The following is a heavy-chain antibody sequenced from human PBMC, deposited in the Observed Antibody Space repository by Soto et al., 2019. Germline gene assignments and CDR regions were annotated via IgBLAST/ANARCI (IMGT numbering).Heavy chain of an antibody. CDR1: EVTIRSYG. CDR3: ARDRIFGAAVGMDV. D-gene: IGHD3-3*02. V-gene: IGHV3-48*02. Sequence: AWSMRLSCAASEVTIRSYGMNRVRKDPVKGLEWVSYISSSSSTIYYADSVKGRFTISRDNAKNSLYLQMNSLRDEDTAVYYCARDRIFGAAVGMDVWGQGTTVTVFS. CDR2: ISSSSSTI. J-gene: IGHJ6*02.